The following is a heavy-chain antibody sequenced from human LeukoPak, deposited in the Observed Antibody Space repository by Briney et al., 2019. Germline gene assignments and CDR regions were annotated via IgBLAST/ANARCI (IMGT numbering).Heavy chain of an antibody. CDR3: ASWDSSSHDY. CDR1: GGSFSGYY. V-gene: IGHV4-34*01. J-gene: IGHJ4*02. D-gene: IGHD6-13*01. Sequence: SETPSLTCAVYGGSFSGYYWSWIRQPPGKGLEWIGEINHSGSTNYNPSLKSRVTISVDTSKDQFSLKLSSVTAADTAVYYCASWDSSSHDYWGQGTLVTVSS. CDR2: INHSGST.